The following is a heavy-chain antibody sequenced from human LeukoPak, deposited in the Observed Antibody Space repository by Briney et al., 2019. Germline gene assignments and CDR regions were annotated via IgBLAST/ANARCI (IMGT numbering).Heavy chain of an antibody. Sequence: SETLSLTCTVSGGSISSGDYYWSWIRQPPGKGQEWIGYIYYSGSTYYNPSLKSRVTISVDTSKNQFSLKLSSVTAADTAVYYCARAPPTMVRGVITWFDPWGQGTLVTVSS. CDR3: ARAPPTMVRGVITWFDP. J-gene: IGHJ5*02. CDR1: GGSISSGDYY. D-gene: IGHD3-10*01. CDR2: IYYSGST. V-gene: IGHV4-30-4*01.